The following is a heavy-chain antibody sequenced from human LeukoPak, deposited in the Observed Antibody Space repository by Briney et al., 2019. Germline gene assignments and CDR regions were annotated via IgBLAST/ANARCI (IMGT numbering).Heavy chain of an antibody. CDR1: GFTFSSYW. CDR3: AKDRGLLWFGELPNFDY. J-gene: IGHJ4*02. V-gene: IGHV3-74*01. Sequence: GGSLRLSCAASGFTFSSYWMHWVRQAPGKGLGWVSRINSDGSSTNYADSVKGRFTISRDNSKNTLYLQMNSLRAEDTAVYYCAKDRGLLWFGELPNFDYWGQGTLVTVSS. CDR2: INSDGSST. D-gene: IGHD3-10*01.